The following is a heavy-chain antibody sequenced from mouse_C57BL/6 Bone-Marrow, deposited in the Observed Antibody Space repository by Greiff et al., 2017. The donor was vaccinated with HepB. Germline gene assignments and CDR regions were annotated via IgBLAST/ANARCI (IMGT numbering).Heavy chain of an antibody. D-gene: IGHD1-1*01. V-gene: IGHV1-64*01. CDR3: ARGDYYGSSYFAWFAY. J-gene: IGHJ3*01. CDR1: GYTFTSYW. CDR2: IHPNSGST. Sequence: QVQLQQPGAELVKPGASVKLSCKAFGYTFTSYWMHWVKQRPGQGLEWIGMIHPNSGSTNYNEKFKSKATLTVDKSSSTAYMQLSSLTSEDSAVYYCARGDYYGSSYFAWFAYWGQGTLVTVSA.